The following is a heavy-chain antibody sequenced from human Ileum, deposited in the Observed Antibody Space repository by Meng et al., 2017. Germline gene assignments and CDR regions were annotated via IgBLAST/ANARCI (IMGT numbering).Heavy chain of an antibody. CDR1: GGAFSSAA. Sequence: QVQLVQSGAEVKYPGSSVMFSGKASGGAFSSAAIGWLRQAPGRGREWVGAIIPILNASTYAQNFKGRVTLSADMATTTVYMVLSSLTSDDTAVYFCARDCSGGGCFDPWGQGTLVTVSS. CDR2: IIPILNAS. J-gene: IGHJ5*02. D-gene: IGHD2-15*01. V-gene: IGHV1-69*10. CDR3: ARDCSGGGCFDP.